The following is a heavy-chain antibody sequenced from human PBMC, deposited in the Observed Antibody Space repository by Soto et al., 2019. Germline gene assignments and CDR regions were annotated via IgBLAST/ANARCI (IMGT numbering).Heavy chain of an antibody. CDR2: ISYDGSNK. V-gene: IGHV3-30-3*01. Sequence: QVQLVESGGGVVQPGRSLRLSCAASGFTFSSYAMHWVRQAPGKGLEWVAVISYDGSNKYYADSVKGRFTISRDNSKNTPYLQMNSLRAEDTAVYYCAREGIYSSGWYRKPNDYWGQGTLVTVSS. J-gene: IGHJ4*02. D-gene: IGHD6-19*01. CDR1: GFTFSSYA. CDR3: AREGIYSSGWYRKPNDY.